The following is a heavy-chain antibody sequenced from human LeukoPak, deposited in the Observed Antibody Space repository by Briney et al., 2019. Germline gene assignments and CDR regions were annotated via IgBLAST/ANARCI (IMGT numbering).Heavy chain of an antibody. CDR2: MNPNSGNT. V-gene: IGHV1-8*01. Sequence: GASVKVSCKASGYTFTSYDINWVRQATGQGLEWMGWMNPNSGNTGYAQKFQGRVTMTRNTSISTAYMELSSLRSEDTAVYYCARMGAVGYYDSSGYSDYWGQGTLVTVSS. J-gene: IGHJ4*02. CDR3: ARMGAVGYYDSSGYSDY. D-gene: IGHD3-22*01. CDR1: GYTFTSYD.